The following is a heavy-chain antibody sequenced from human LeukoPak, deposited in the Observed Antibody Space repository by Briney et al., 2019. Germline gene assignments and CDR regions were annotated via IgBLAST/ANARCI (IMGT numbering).Heavy chain of an antibody. CDR3: AKGMYGVGGALDY. CDR1: GFIFRTYG. D-gene: IGHD2-21*01. CDR2: ITAGGGNT. V-gene: IGHV3-23*01. Sequence: GGSLRLSCAASGFIFRTYGMNWVRQAPGKGLEYVSGITAGGGNTYYGDSLKGRVTISRDDSKDTLFLQMNSLRVEDTAVYYCAKGMYGVGGALDYWGRGSLVTVSS. J-gene: IGHJ4*02.